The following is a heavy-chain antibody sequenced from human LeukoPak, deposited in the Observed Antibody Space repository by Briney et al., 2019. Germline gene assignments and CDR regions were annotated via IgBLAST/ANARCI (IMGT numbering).Heavy chain of an antibody. CDR2: IHTSGST. CDR3: ARGGYYGSGNDFRFDP. D-gene: IGHD3-10*01. Sequence: TSETLSLTCNVSGGSINSGTYYWTWIRQPAGKGLEWIGRIHTSGSTNYDPSLKSRVTISVDTSKNQFSLKLSSVTAADTAVYYCARGGYYGSGNDFRFDPWGQGTLVTVSS. CDR1: GGSINSGTYY. J-gene: IGHJ5*02. V-gene: IGHV4-61*02.